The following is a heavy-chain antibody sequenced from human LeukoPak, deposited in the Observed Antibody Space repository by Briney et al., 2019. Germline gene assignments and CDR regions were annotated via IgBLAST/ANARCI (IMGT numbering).Heavy chain of an antibody. D-gene: IGHD1-26*01. CDR3: AREYFGSYYVSHYFDY. CDR1: GGTFSSYA. V-gene: IGHV1-69*01. J-gene: IGHJ4*02. CDR2: IIPIFGTA. Sequence: GSSVKVSCKASGGTFSSYAISWVRQAPGQGLEWMGGIIPIFGTANYAQKFQGRVTITADESTSTAYMELSSLRSEDTAVYYCAREYFGSYYVSHYFDYWGQGTLVTVSS.